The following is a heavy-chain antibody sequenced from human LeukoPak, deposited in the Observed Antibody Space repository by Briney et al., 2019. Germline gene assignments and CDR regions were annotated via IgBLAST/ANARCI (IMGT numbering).Heavy chain of an antibody. CDR3: ARGGVAAKYYFDS. J-gene: IGHJ4*02. Sequence: SETLSLTCTVSGGSISPLYWSWIRQPPGKGLELIGYIYYSGTTNYNPSLKSRVTLSVDTSKNQFSLKLSSVTAADTAVYYCARGGVAAKYYFDSWGQGTLVTVSS. CDR2: IYYSGTT. V-gene: IGHV4-59*11. D-gene: IGHD3-10*01. CDR1: GGSISPLY.